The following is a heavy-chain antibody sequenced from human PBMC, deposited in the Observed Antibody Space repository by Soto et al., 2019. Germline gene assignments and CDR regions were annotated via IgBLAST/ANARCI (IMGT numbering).Heavy chain of an antibody. CDR2: ISYDGSNK. J-gene: IGHJ6*02. CDR1: GFTFSSYG. Sequence: LRLSCAASGFTFSSYGMHWVRQAPGKGLEWVAVISYDGSNKYYADSVKGRFTISRDNSKNALYLQMNSLRAEDTAVYYCAKVRATVTTYGYYYYYGMDVWGQGTTVTVSS. D-gene: IGHD4-17*01. CDR3: AKVRATVTTYGYYYYYGMDV. V-gene: IGHV3-30*18.